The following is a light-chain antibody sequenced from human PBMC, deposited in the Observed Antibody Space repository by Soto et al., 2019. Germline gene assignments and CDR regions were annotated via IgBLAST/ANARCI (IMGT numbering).Light chain of an antibody. CDR2: GAS. V-gene: IGKV3-15*01. CDR3: QQYNTWPPMYT. J-gene: IGKJ2*01. CDR1: QSASIN. Sequence: EIVMTQSPATLSVSPGERATLSCRASQSASINLAWYQQKPGQAPRLLIYGASTRASGIPARFSGSGSGTEFTLTISSLQSEDFAVYHCQQYNTWPPMYTFGQGTKLEIK.